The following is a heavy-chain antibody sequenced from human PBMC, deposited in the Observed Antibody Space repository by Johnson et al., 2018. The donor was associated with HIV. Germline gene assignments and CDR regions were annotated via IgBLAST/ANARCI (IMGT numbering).Heavy chain of an antibody. J-gene: IGHJ3*02. CDR1: GITVSSNY. CDR2: ILTAGDV. CDR3: ARDSTYSSSPLGAFDI. V-gene: IGHV3-66*02. Sequence: VQLVESGGGLVQPGGSLRLSCSASGITVSSNYMSWVRQAPGKGLEWVSVILTAGDVYYSDSVKGRFTISRDNSKNILYLQMNSLRPEDTAVYYCARDSTYSSSPLGAFDIWGQGTMVTVSS. D-gene: IGHD6-6*01.